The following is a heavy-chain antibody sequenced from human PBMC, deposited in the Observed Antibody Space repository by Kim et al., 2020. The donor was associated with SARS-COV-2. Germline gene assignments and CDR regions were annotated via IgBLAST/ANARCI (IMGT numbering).Heavy chain of an antibody. CDR3: AREVLVPATLGFDA. D-gene: IGHD2-15*01. CDR1: GFTISSYE. Sequence: GGSLRLSCAASGFTISSYEMNWVRQAPGKGLEWVSHINTRSSVPYYADSVKGRFTISRNNAKKSLYLQMNSLRAVDTALYYCAREVLVPATLGFDAWGCCTLVTVST. J-gene: IGHJ2*01. CDR2: INTRSSVP. V-gene: IGHV3-48*03.